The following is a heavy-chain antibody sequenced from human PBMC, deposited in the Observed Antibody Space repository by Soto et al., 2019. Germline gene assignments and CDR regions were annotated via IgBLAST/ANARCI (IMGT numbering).Heavy chain of an antibody. D-gene: IGHD4-17*01. Sequence: QVQLEESGGGVVQPGRSLRLSCEASGFTFNTYSMHWVRQPPGKGLEWLAAIWYDGTQKYYADSVKGRFIISRDNSKKTLYLEMNSVRAVDKAVYYCAREGGTAVTGLWHFDAWGQGTLVTVSS. CDR1: GFTFNTYS. V-gene: IGHV3-33*01. CDR2: IWYDGTQK. CDR3: AREGGTAVTGLWHFDA. J-gene: IGHJ4*02.